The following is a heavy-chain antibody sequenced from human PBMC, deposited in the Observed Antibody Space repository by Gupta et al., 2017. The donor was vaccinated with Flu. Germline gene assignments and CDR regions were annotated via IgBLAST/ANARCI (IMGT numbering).Heavy chain of an antibody. CDR3: ATLGAYCGGDCSPLDY. CDR1: GGSINSSSYY. D-gene: IGHD2-21*02. CDR2: LYYDHNT. J-gene: IGHJ4*02. Sequence: QLQLQEPGPGLVKPSETLSPTCTVSGGSINSSSYYWGWIRQPPGKGLEWVGSLYYDHNTYYNPSLKSRVTISVDASKNQFSLKLRSVTAADTAVYFCATLGAYCGGDCSPLDYWGQGTLVTVSS. V-gene: IGHV4-39*01.